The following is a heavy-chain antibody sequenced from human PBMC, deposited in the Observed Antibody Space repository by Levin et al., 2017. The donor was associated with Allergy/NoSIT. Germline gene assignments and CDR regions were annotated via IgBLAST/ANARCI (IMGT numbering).Heavy chain of an antibody. V-gene: IGHV4-34*01. J-gene: IGHJ6*03. D-gene: IGHD3-16*01. CDR2: INHSGHT. CDR3: ARRGHMDV. CDR1: GGSFSGYY. Sequence: PSETLSLTCAIYGGSFSGYYWSWIRQPPGKGLEWIGEINHSGHTNSNPSLTSRVTMSVDTSKNQFSLRLTSVSAADTAVYYCARRGHMDVWGEGTTVTVSS.